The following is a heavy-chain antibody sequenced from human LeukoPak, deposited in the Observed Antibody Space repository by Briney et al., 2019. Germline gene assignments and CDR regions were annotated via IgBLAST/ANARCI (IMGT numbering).Heavy chain of an antibody. Sequence: GGSLRLSCATSGFTFSSYGMHWVRQAPGKGLEWVAFIRYDGSNKYYADSVKGRFTISRDNSKNTLYLQMNSLRAEDTAVYYCAKERDTAMVTIDYWGQGTLVTVSS. V-gene: IGHV3-30*02. J-gene: IGHJ4*02. CDR1: GFTFSSYG. CDR2: IRYDGSNK. D-gene: IGHD5-18*01. CDR3: AKERDTAMVTIDY.